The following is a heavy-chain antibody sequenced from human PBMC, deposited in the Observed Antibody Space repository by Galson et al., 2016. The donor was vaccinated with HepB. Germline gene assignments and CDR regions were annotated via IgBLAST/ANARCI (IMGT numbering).Heavy chain of an antibody. J-gene: IGHJ2*01. CDR1: GFSLGNYW. Sequence: SLRLSCAASGFSLGNYWMNWARQAPGKGLEWVATITKDGSEINYVDSVKGRFTISRDNAKNSLFLQMNTLRDEDTAVYYCTREFDLWGRGTQVTVS. CDR2: ITKDGSEI. V-gene: IGHV3-7*04. CDR3: TREFDL.